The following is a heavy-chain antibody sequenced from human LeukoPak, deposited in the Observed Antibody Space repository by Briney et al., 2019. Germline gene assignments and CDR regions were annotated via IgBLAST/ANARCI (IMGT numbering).Heavy chain of an antibody. CDR1: GFTFSSYA. CDR2: ISGSGGST. V-gene: IGHV3-23*01. Sequence: GGSLRLSCPASGFTFSSYAMSWVRPAVGRGLEWVSAISGSGGSTYYADSVKGRFTISRDNSKNTLYLQMNSLRAEDTAVYYCAKGRRVAGFSYYFDYWGQGTLVTVSS. D-gene: IGHD1-14*01. J-gene: IGHJ4*02. CDR3: AKGRRVAGFSYYFDY.